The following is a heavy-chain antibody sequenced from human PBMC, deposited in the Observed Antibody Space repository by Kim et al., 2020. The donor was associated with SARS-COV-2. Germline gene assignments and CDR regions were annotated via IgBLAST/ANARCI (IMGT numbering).Heavy chain of an antibody. CDR3: ANNWNFDY. CDR2: INSDGSST. D-gene: IGHD1-1*01. J-gene: IGHJ4*02. CDR1: GFTFSSYW. V-gene: IGHV3-74*01. Sequence: GGSLRLSCAASGFTFSSYWMHWVRQAPGEGLVWVSRINSDGSSTSYANSVKGRFTVSRDNAKNTLYVQMNSLRAEDTAVYYCANNWNFDYWGQGTLVTVSP.